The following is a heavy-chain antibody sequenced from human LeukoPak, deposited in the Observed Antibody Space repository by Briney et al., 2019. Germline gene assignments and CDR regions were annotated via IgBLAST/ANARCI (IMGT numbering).Heavy chain of an antibody. V-gene: IGHV4-39*07. D-gene: IGHD6-13*01. CDR3: ARVGGSSWSDY. J-gene: IGHJ4*02. CDR2: IYYSGST. CDR1: GGSISSRPYY. Sequence: PSETLSLTCTVSGGSISSRPYYWGWIRQPPGKGLEWIGSIYYSGSTYYNPSLKSRVTISADTSKNQFSLKLISVTAADTAVYYCARVGGSSWSDYWGQGTLVTVSS.